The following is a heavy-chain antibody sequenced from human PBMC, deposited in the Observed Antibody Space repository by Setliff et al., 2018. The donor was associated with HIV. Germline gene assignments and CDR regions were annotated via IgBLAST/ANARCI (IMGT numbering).Heavy chain of an antibody. CDR1: RGTFTTYA. CDR3: ARVLKGYSSSYEAFDI. D-gene: IGHD6-13*01. CDR2: IIPILNVA. Sequence: GASVKVSCKTSRGTFTTYAFSWVRQAPGQGLEWMGGIIPILNVAKYPQKFHVRVTITADKSTSTVYMELSSLRSEDTAMYYCARVLKGYSSSYEAFDIWGQGTKVTVSS. V-gene: IGHV1-69*10. J-gene: IGHJ3*02.